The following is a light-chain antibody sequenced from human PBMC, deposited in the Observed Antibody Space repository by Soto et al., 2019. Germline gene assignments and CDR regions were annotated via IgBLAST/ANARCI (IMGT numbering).Light chain of an antibody. V-gene: IGLV2-18*02. CDR1: SSDVGAYNR. Sequence: QSALTQPPSVSASPGQSVTIPCTATSSDVGAYNRVSWYQQYPGTPPKLMISEVNNRPSGVPDRFSGSKSGNTASLTISGLQAEDEADYYCQSYDNSLSALVFGTGTKVTVL. CDR2: EVN. CDR3: QSYDNSLSALV. J-gene: IGLJ1*01.